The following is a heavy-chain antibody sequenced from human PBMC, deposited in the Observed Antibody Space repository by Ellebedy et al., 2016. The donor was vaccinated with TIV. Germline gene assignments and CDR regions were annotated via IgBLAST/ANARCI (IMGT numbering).Heavy chain of an antibody. V-gene: IGHV1-69*13. CDR2: IIPIFGTA. Sequence: SVKVSXKASRGTFSSYAISWVRQAPGQGLEWMGGIIPIFGTANYAQKFQGRVTITADESTSTAYMELSSLRSEDTAVYYCATEGDYAWFDPWGQGTLVTVSS. CDR3: ATEGDYAWFDP. J-gene: IGHJ5*02. CDR1: RGTFSSYA. D-gene: IGHD4-17*01.